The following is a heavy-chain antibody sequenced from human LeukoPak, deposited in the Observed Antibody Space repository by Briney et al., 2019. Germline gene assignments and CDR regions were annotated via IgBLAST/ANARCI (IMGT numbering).Heavy chain of an antibody. CDR2: IYYSGGA. J-gene: IGHJ6*03. CDR3: ARGSPDFGVVISYYYYMDV. CDR1: GGSISSRSFY. V-gene: IGHV4-39*07. Sequence: SETLSLTCTVSGGSISSRSFYWGWIRQPPGKGLEWIGTIYYSGGAHYNPSLKSRVTISIDTSKNQFSLKLSSVTAADTAVYYCARGSPDFGVVISYYYYMDVWGKGTTVTVSS. D-gene: IGHD3-3*01.